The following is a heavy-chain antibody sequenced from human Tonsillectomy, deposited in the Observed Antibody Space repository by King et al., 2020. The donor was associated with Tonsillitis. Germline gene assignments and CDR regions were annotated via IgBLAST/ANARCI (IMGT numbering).Heavy chain of an antibody. J-gene: IGHJ4*02. CDR3: ARDGWSGSYPLDY. Sequence: VQLVESGGGLVQPGGSLRLSCAASGFTFSDYWMHWVRQAPGEGLVWVSHIESDGNTFNYAHSVEGRFTISRDNARDTLYLQMDSLRVEDTAVYYCARDGWSGSYPLDYWGQGTLVTVSS. D-gene: IGHD1-26*01. V-gene: IGHV3-74*01. CDR2: IESDGNTF. CDR1: GFTFSDYW.